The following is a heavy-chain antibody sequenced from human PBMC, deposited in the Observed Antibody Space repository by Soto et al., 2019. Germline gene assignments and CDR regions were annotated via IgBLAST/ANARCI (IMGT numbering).Heavy chain of an antibody. CDR2: ISGSGGST. D-gene: IGHD3-16*01. V-gene: IGHV3-23*01. Sequence: GGSLRLSCAASGFTFSSYAMSWVRQAPGKGLEWVSAISGSGGSTYYADSVKGRFTISRDNSKNTLYLQMNSLRAEDTAVYYCAKDHGGYYYYYGMDVWGQGTTVTVSS. CDR3: AKDHGGYYYYYGMDV. J-gene: IGHJ6*02. CDR1: GFTFSSYA.